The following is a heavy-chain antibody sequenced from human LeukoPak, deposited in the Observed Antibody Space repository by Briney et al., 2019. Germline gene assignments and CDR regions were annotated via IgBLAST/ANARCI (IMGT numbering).Heavy chain of an antibody. D-gene: IGHD3-9*01. Sequence: EASVKVSCKASGYTFTGYYMHWVRQAPGQGLEWMGIINPSGGSTSYAQKFQGRVTMTRDTSTSTVYMELSSLRSEDTAVYYCARAYFDWGYFDYWGQGTLVTVSS. CDR2: INPSGGST. CDR3: ARAYFDWGYFDY. V-gene: IGHV1-46*01. CDR1: GYTFTGYY. J-gene: IGHJ4*02.